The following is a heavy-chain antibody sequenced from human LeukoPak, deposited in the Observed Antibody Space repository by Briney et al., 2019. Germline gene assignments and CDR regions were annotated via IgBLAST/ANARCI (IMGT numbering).Heavy chain of an antibody. D-gene: IGHD3-3*01. CDR1: GGSFSGYY. Sequence: SETLSLTCAVYGGSFSGYYWSWIRQPPGKGLEWIGEINHSGSTNYNPPLKSRVTISVDTSKNQFSLKLSSVTAADTAVYYCARGRSIWSGYYGSGGQLRFDPWGQGTLVTVSS. V-gene: IGHV4-34*01. CDR2: INHSGST. J-gene: IGHJ5*02. CDR3: ARGRSIWSGYYGSGGQLRFDP.